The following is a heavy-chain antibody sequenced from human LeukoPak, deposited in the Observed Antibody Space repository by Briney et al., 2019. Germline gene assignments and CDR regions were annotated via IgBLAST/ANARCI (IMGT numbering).Heavy chain of an antibody. D-gene: IGHD1-1*01. J-gene: IGHJ4*02. CDR3: ASGGPGTTVDY. CDR2: IYSGGST. V-gene: IGHV3-53*04. Sequence: PGGSLRLSCAASGFIVSLFYMSWVRQAPGKGLEWVSVIYSGGSTDYADSLKGRFTISRHNSKNTLYLQMDSLRPEDTAVYYCASGGPGTTVDYWGQGTLVTVSS. CDR1: GFIVSLFY.